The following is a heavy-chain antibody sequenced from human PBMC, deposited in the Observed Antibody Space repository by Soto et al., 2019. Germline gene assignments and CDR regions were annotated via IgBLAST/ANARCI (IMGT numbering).Heavy chain of an antibody. Sequence: QVQLQESGPGLVKPSETLSLTCTVSGGSIGNSYWSWIRQSPGKGLEWIGYIYYSGSSNYNPSLKRRLPIPVGXSKNQFSLKLSSVTAADTAVYYCARHSSSWPIFDYWGQGTLVIVSS. CDR2: IYYSGSS. D-gene: IGHD6-13*01. V-gene: IGHV4-59*08. CDR1: GGSIGNSY. J-gene: IGHJ4*02. CDR3: ARHSSSWPIFDY.